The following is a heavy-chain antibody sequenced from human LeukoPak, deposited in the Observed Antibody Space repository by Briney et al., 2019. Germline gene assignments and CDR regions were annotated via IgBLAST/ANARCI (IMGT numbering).Heavy chain of an antibody. V-gene: IGHV3-66*01. CDR3: ARVRGDFDM. J-gene: IGHJ3*02. D-gene: IGHD2-21*01. CDR1: GFTVSSNY. CDR2: IYSGGST. Sequence: GGSLRLSCAASGFTVSSNYMSWVRQAPGKGLEWVSFIYSGGSTYYADSLKGGFSISTSNSTNTLYLQMNILRAEDTAVYYCARVRGDFDMWARETMVSV.